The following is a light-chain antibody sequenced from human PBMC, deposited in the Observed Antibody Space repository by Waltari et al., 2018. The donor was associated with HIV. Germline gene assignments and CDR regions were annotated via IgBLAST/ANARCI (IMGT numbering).Light chain of an antibody. V-gene: IGLV1-51*01. CDR2: DDH. CDR3: GGGDASLGVL. J-gene: IGLJ3*02. Sequence: QSVLTQPPAVSAAPGPRVTNSCSGITSHLGTHYGSWYQQFPGTAPNLLLFDDHKRPSGTPDRFSGSRSAASATLVIRGLQTGDEATYYCGGGDASLGVLFGGGTELTVL. CDR1: TSHLGTHY.